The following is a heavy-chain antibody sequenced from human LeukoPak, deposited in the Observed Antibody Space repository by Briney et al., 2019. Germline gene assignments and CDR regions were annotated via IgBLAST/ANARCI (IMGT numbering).Heavy chain of an antibody. J-gene: IGHJ4*02. Sequence: GWSLRLSCAASGFTFSSYWMSLVRQAPGKGMEWVAEIKQDGIEKYYVESVMCRVTISRDNAKNSLYLQMTSLRAEDTAVYYCARRMPAAGSFDYWGQGTLVTVSS. V-gene: IGHV3-7*01. D-gene: IGHD6-13*01. CDR1: GFTFSSYW. CDR3: ARRMPAAGSFDY. CDR2: IKQDGIEK.